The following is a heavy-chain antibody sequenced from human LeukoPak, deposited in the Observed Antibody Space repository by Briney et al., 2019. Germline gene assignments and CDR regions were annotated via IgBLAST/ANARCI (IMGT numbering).Heavy chain of an antibody. CDR3: ARGKQYYYDSSGYYTSHYYYYGMDV. CDR1: GGSISSSSYY. J-gene: IGHJ6*02. Sequence: SETLSLSCTVSGGSISSSSYYWGWVRQPPGKGREWTGEINHRGSTNYNPSLKSGVTISVDTSKNRFSLKLSSVTAADTAVYYCARGKQYYYDSSGYYTSHYYYYGMDVWGQGTTVTVSS. V-gene: IGHV4-39*07. D-gene: IGHD3-22*01. CDR2: INHRGST.